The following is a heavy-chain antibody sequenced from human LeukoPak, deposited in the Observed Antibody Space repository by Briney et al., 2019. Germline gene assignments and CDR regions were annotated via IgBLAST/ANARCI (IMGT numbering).Heavy chain of an antibody. Sequence: PGGSLRLSCAASGFTVSDSGMNWVRQAPGKGLEWVSAIGGSGDNTYYADSVKGRFTISRDNSKNTLYLQMNNLRAEDTALYYCAATSRLLWFGEPRRGGAPCCDAFDIWGQGTMVTVSS. J-gene: IGHJ3*02. D-gene: IGHD3-10*01. CDR3: AATSRLLWFGEPRRGGAPCCDAFDI. CDR1: GFTVSDSG. CDR2: IGGSGDNT. V-gene: IGHV3-23*01.